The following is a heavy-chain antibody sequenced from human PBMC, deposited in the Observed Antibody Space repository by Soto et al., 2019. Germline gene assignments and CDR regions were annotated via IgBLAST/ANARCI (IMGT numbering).Heavy chain of an antibody. J-gene: IGHJ3*02. CDR3: ARDRGRWLQLNGGGLNAFYI. V-gene: IGHV1-69*06. D-gene: IGHD5-12*01. Sequence: QVQLVQSGAEVKKPGSSVKVSCKASGGTFSSYAISWVRQAPGQGLEWMGGIIPIFGTANYAQKFQGRVTITADKSTSTAYMELSSLRAEDTAVYYCARDRGRWLQLNGGGLNAFYIWGQGTMFTVSS. CDR2: IIPIFGTA. CDR1: GGTFSSYA.